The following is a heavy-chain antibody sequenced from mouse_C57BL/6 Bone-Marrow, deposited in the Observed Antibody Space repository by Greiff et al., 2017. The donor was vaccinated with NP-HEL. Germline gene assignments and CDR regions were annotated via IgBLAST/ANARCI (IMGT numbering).Heavy chain of an antibody. CDR1: GFNIKDYY. CDR3: THITTVVPTFDY. D-gene: IGHD1-1*01. CDR2: IDPEDGDT. J-gene: IGHJ2*01. V-gene: IGHV14-1*01. Sequence: EVQLQESGAELVRPGASVKLSCTASGFNIKDYYMHWVKQRPEQGLEWIGRIDPEDGDTEYAPKFQGKATMTADTSSNTAYLQLSSLTSEDTAVYYCTHITTVVPTFDYWGQGTTLPVSS.